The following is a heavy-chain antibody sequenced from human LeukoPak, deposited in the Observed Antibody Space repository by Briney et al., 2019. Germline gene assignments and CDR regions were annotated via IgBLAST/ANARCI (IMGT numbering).Heavy chain of an antibody. D-gene: IGHD2-15*01. CDR3: ARSSGYCSGGSCYWFDYYYYYMDV. CDR2: ISAYNGNT. Sequence: GASVKASCKASGYTFTSYGISWVRQAPGQGLEWMGWISAYNGNTNYAQKLQGRVTMTTDTSTSTAYMELRSLRSDDTAVYYCARSSGYCSGGSCYWFDYYYYYMDVWGKGTTVTVSS. V-gene: IGHV1-18*01. CDR1: GYTFTSYG. J-gene: IGHJ6*03.